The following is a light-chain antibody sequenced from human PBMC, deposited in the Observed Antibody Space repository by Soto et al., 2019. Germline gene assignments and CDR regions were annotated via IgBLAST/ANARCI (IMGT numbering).Light chain of an antibody. Sequence: EIVLTQSPGTLSLSPGERATLSCRASQSVSSSYLVWHQQKPGQAPRLLIYGASSRATGIPDRFSGSGSGTDFTLTISRLEPEDFAVYYCQQYGGSPETFGQGTKVDIK. CDR3: QQYGGSPET. J-gene: IGKJ1*01. CDR2: GAS. V-gene: IGKV3-20*01. CDR1: QSVSSSY.